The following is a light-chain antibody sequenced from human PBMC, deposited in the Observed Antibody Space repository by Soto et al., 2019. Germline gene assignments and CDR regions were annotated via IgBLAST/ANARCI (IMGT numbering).Light chain of an antibody. CDR1: QSVTSN. CDR3: QQYNNWPRT. V-gene: IGKV3-15*01. Sequence: IGLAQSPGTLSLSPWERATLSCRASQSVTSNLAWYQQKPGQAPRLLIYGASTRATGIPARFSGSGSGTEFTLTISSLQSEDFAVYYCQQYNNWPRTFGQGTKVDIK. CDR2: GAS. J-gene: IGKJ1*01.